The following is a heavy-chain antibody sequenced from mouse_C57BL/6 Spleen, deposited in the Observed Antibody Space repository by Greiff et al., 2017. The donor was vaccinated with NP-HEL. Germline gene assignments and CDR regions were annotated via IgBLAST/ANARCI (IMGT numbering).Heavy chain of an antibody. J-gene: IGHJ1*03. V-gene: IGHV1-82*01. CDR2: IYPGDGDT. CDR1: GYAFSSSW. D-gene: IGHD1-1*01. CDR3: ARWATVVDWYFDV. Sequence: QVQLQQSGPELVKPGASVKISCKASGYAFSSSWMNWVKQRPGKGLEWIGRIYPGDGDTNYNGKFKGKATLTADKSSSTAYMQLSSLTSEDSAVDFCARWATVVDWYFDVWGTGTTVTVSS.